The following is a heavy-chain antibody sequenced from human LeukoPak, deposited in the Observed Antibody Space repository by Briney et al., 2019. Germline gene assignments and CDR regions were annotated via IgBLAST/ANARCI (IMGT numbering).Heavy chain of an antibody. J-gene: IGHJ4*02. Sequence: ASVKVSCEASGYSFTNNYIHWVRQAPGQGLEWMGMIYPRDGSTSYAQRFQDRVTVTRDTSTSTVHMELSGLRAEDTALYYCARDQEGFDYWGQGTLVTVSS. CDR1: GYSFTNNY. CDR3: ARDQEGFDY. V-gene: IGHV1-46*01. CDR2: IYPRDGST.